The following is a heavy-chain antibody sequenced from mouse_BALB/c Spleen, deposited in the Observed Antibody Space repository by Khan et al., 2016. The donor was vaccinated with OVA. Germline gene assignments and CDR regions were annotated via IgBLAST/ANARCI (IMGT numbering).Heavy chain of an antibody. J-gene: IGHJ2*01. Sequence: QVQLQQSGADLAKPGASVKMSCTASGYTFTTYWMHWVKQSPGQGLEWIGYINPTSGYTYYNETFKDRATLSADKSSSTAYMQLSSLTSGDSAVYYCTRDRIDYWGQGTTLTVSS. V-gene: IGHV1-7*01. CDR1: GYTFTTYW. CDR3: TRDRIDY. CDR2: INPTSGYT.